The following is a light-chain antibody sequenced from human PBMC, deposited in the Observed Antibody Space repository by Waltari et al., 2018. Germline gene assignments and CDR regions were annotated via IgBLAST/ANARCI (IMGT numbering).Light chain of an antibody. V-gene: IGKV4-1*01. CDR2: WAS. CDR3: QQYYTTPT. CDR1: QTLFYSYNNKNY. J-gene: IGKJ1*01. Sequence: DIVMTQSPDSLAVSLGERATINCKSTQTLFYSYNNKNYLAWYQLKPGQPPKLLIFWASTRESGVPDRFSGSGSATDFTLTIDTLQAEDVAVYYCQQYYTTPTFGQGTKVEIK.